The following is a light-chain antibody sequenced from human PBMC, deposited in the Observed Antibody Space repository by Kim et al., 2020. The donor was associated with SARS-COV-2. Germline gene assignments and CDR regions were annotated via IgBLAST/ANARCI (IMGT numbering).Light chain of an antibody. V-gene: IGKV3-20*01. Sequence: PGERATRSCRASQSVSSSYLAWYQQKPGQAPRLLLYGASSRATGIPDRFSGSGSGTDFTLTISRLEPEDFAVYYCQQYGSSPRYTFGQGTKLEI. CDR1: QSVSSSY. CDR3: QQYGSSPRYT. CDR2: GAS. J-gene: IGKJ2*01.